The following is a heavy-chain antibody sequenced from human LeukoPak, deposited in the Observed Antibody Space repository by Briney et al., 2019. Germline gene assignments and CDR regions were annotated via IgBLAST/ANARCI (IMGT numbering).Heavy chain of an antibody. CDR1: GGSISSGDYY. D-gene: IGHD3-22*01. Sequence: KPSETLSLTCTVSGGSISSGDYYWSWIRQPPGKGLEWIGYIYYSGSTNYNPSLKSRVTISVDTSKNQFSLKLSSVTAADTAVYYCARHLNTMIVVVKDAFDIWGQGTMVTVSS. CDR2: IYYSGST. CDR3: ARHLNTMIVVVKDAFDI. J-gene: IGHJ3*02. V-gene: IGHV4-30-4*08.